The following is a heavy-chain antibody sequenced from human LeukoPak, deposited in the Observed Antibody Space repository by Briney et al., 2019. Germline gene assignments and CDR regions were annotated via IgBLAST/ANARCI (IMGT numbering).Heavy chain of an antibody. D-gene: IGHD3-22*01. CDR3: TTGALLYDSSGYPPFDS. V-gene: IGHV3-15*01. J-gene: IGHJ4*02. Sequence: GGSLRLSCAASGFTFSSYAMSWVRQAPGKGLEWVGRIKSKNNGKTTDYAAPVNGRFTLSRDDSKDTLYLQMNSLESEDTALYYCTTGALLYDSSGYPPFDSWGQGTLVTVSS. CDR2: IKSKNNGKTT. CDR1: GFTFSSYA.